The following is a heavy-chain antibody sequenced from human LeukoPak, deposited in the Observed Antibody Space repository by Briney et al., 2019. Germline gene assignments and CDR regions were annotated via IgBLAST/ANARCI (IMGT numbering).Heavy chain of an antibody. CDR3: ASEETANGGWTPNH. V-gene: IGHV3-74*01. CDR2: INTDGSST. D-gene: IGHD6-19*01. J-gene: IGHJ5*02. Sequence: GGSLRLSCAASGFTFSSSWMHWVRQAPGKGLVWVSRINTDGSSTSYADSVKGRFTVSRDNAKNTLYLQMNSLRAEDTAVYYCASEETANGGWTPNHWGQGTLVTVSS. CDR1: GFTFSSSW.